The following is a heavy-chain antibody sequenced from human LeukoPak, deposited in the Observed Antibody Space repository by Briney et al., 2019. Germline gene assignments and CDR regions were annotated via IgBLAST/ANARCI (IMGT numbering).Heavy chain of an antibody. D-gene: IGHD3-10*01. Sequence: PGGSLRLSCAASGFTFSSYAMSWVRQAPGKGLEWVSAISGSGGSTYYADSVKGRFTISRDNSKNTLFLQMNSLRAEDTAVYYCARGDYGSGSPYYYYYMDVWGKGTTVTISS. J-gene: IGHJ6*03. CDR3: ARGDYGSGSPYYYYYMDV. V-gene: IGHV3-23*01. CDR2: ISGSGGST. CDR1: GFTFSSYA.